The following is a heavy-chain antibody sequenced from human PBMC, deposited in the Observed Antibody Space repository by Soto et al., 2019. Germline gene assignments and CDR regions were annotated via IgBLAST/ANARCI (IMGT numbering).Heavy chain of an antibody. D-gene: IGHD1-1*01. V-gene: IGHV4-34*01. J-gene: IGHJ4*02. CDR1: GGSFSGYY. CDR3: TRGGDAYKNGH. Sequence: SETLSLTCAVYGGSFSGYYWSWIRQHPGKGLKWIGSIYYSGSTYYNPSLKSRVTMSVDTSKNQFSLKLTSVNAADTAVYYCTRGGDAYKNGHWGQGTLVTVSS. CDR2: IYYSGST.